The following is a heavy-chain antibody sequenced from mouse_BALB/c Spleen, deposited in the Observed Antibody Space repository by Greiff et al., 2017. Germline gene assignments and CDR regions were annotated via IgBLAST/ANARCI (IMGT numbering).Heavy chain of an antibody. CDR3: ARVVRRAY. V-gene: IGHV14-3*02. J-gene: IGHJ3*01. D-gene: IGHD2-14*01. CDR1: GFNIKDTY. Sequence: EVKLMESGAELVKPGASVKLSCTASGFNIKDTYMHWVKQRPEQGLEWIGRIDPANGNTKYDPKFQGKATITADTSSNTAYLQLSSLTSEDTAVYYCARVVRRAYWGQGTLVTVSA. CDR2: IDPANGNT.